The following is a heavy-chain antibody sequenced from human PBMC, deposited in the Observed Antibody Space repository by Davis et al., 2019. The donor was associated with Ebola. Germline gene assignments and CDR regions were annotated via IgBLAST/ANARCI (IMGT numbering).Heavy chain of an antibody. CDR2: INAGNGNT. CDR3: ARAGLRPYYGMDV. V-gene: IGHV1-3*01. J-gene: IGHJ6*02. D-gene: IGHD4-17*01. Sequence: AASVKVSCKASGYTFTSYAMHWVRQAPGQRLEWMGWINAGNGNTKYSQKFQGRVTITRDTSASTAYMELRSLRSDDTAVYYCARAGLRPYYGMDVWGQGTTVTVSS. CDR1: GYTFTSYA.